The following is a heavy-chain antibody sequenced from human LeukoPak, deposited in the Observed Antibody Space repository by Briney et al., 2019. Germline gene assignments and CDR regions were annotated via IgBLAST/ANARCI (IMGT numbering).Heavy chain of an antibody. V-gene: IGHV1-69*05. Sequence: ASVKVSCKASGGTFSSYAISWVRQAPGQGLEWMGRIISIFVTANYAQKVQGRVTITTDESTSTAYMELSSLRSEDTAVYYCAGGIAAAGTDYWGQGTLVTVSS. J-gene: IGHJ4*02. D-gene: IGHD6-13*01. CDR2: IISIFVTA. CDR3: AGGIAAAGTDY. CDR1: GGTFSSYA.